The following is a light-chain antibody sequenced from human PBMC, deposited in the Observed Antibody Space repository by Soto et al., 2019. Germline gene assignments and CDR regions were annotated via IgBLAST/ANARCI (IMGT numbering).Light chain of an antibody. Sequence: EIVMTQSPATLSVSPGERATLSCWTSQTVSTNLAWYQHKPGQAPRLLIFAASLRATGIPARFSGTGSGTEFTLTITSLQSEDFAVYYCQQYNNWPVTFGQGTRLEIK. CDR2: AAS. CDR3: QQYNNWPVT. CDR1: QTVSTN. J-gene: IGKJ5*01. V-gene: IGKV3D-15*01.